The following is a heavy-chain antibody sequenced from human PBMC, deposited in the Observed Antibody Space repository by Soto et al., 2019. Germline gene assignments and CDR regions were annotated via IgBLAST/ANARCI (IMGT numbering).Heavy chain of an antibody. CDR3: ARGTYTQFMCPFDY. Sequence: ASVKVSCKASGGTFSSYAISWVRQAPGQGLEWMGGIIPIFGTANYAQKFQGRVTITADKSTSTAYMELSSLRSEDTAVYYCARGTYTQFMCPFDYWGQGTLVTVSS. D-gene: IGHD2-2*02. CDR2: IIPIFGTA. CDR1: GGTFSSYA. J-gene: IGHJ4*02. V-gene: IGHV1-69*06.